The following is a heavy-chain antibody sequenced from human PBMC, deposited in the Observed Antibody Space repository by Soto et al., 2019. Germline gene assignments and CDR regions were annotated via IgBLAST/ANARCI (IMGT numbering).Heavy chain of an antibody. CDR2: IYYSGST. V-gene: IGHV4-4*02. CDR1: GGSISSSNW. J-gene: IGHJ6*02. Sequence: SETLSLTCAVSGGSISSSNWWSWVRQPPGKGLEWNGEIYYSGSTYYNPSLKSRVTISVDTSKNQFSLKLSSVTAADTAVYYCARDSTLPITIFGVVDPSAYYGMDVWGQGTTVTVSS. D-gene: IGHD3-3*01. CDR3: ARDSTLPITIFGVVDPSAYYGMDV.